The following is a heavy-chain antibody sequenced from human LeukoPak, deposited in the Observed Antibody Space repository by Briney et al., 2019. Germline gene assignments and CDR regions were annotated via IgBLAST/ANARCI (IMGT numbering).Heavy chain of an antibody. CDR3: ARDPPNDAFDI. V-gene: IGHV3-7*01. CDR1: GFTFSSYW. J-gene: IGHJ3*02. Sequence: GGSLRLSWAACGFTFSSYWMSWVRQAPGKGLEWVANIKQDGSEKYYVDSVKGRFTISRDNAKNSLYLQMNSLRAEDTAVYYCARDPPNDAFDIWGQGTMVTVSS. CDR2: IKQDGSEK.